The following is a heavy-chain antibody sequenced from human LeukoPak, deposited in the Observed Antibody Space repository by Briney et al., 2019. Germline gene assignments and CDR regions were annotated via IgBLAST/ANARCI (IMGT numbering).Heavy chain of an antibody. V-gene: IGHV3-30*02. CDR1: GFTFSNYG. CDR2: IRYDGSNK. Sequence: GESLRLSCAASGFTFSNYGMHWVRQAPGKGLEWVALIRYDGSNKSYADSVKGRFTISRDNSKNTLYLQMNSLRAEDTAVYYCARARKSGGITMIRGVKDRGWFDPWGQGTLVTVSS. CDR3: ARARKSGGITMIRGVKDRGWFDP. D-gene: IGHD3-10*01. J-gene: IGHJ5*02.